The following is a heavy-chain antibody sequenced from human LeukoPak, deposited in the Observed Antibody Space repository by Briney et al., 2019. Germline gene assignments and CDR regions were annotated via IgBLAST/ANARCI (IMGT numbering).Heavy chain of an antibody. CDR1: GFTFSSYS. CDR3: ARTALTLHMDV. V-gene: IGHV3-21*01. J-gene: IGHJ6*03. CDR2: ISSSSSYI. D-gene: IGHD3-9*01. Sequence: GGSLRLSCAASGFTFSSYSMNWVRQAPGKGLEWVSSISSSSSYIYYADSVKGRFTISRDNAKNSLYLQMHSLRAEDTAVYYCARTALTLHMDVWDKGTTVTVSS.